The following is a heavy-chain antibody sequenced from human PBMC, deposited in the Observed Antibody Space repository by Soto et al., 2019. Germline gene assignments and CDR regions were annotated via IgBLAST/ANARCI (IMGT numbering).Heavy chain of an antibody. CDR2: ISYDGSNK. D-gene: IGHD3-22*01. CDR1: GFTFSSYG. J-gene: IGHJ3*02. CDR3: AKVDAVVVIRGWCADI. Sequence: HPGGSLRLSCAASGFTFSSYGMHWVRQAPGKGLEWVAVISYDGSNKYYADSVKGRFTISRDNSKNTLYLQMNSLRAEDTAVYYCAKVDAVVVIRGWCADIWGQGTMVTVSS. V-gene: IGHV3-30*18.